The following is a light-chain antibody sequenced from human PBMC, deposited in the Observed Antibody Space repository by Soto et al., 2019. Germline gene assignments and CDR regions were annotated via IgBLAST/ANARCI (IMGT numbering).Light chain of an antibody. J-gene: IGKJ2*01. CDR1: QSLSSY. CDR2: GAS. Sequence: EMVLTQSPGTLSLSPGESATLSCRASQSLSSYLAWYQQKPGQAPRLLIYGASSRATGIPDTFSGSGSGTDFTLTISRLEPEDFAVYYCRQYGSSPSYTFGQGTKLEIK. CDR3: RQYGSSPSYT. V-gene: IGKV3-20*01.